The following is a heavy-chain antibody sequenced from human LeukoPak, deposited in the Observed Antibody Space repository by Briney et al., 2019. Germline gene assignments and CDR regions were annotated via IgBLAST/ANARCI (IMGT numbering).Heavy chain of an antibody. J-gene: IGHJ3*02. Sequence: ASVKVSCKASRYTFSNYDTNWVRQAPGKGLEWMGGFDPEDGETIYAQKFQGRVTMTEDTSTDTAYMELSSLRSEDTAVYYCATDLESPGRDSAFDIWGQGTMVTVSS. D-gene: IGHD3-3*01. CDR1: RYTFSNYD. CDR3: ATDLESPGRDSAFDI. V-gene: IGHV1-24*01. CDR2: FDPEDGET.